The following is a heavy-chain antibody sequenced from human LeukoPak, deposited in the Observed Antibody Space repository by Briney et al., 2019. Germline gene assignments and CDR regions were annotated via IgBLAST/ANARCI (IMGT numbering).Heavy chain of an antibody. Sequence: PSETLSLTCTVSGGSISSYYWSWIRQPPGKGLEWIGNIYYSGSTNYNPSLKSRVTISVDTSKNQFSLKLSSVTAADTAVYYCAREGYGSGSYPPGDYWGQGTLVTVSS. D-gene: IGHD3-10*01. J-gene: IGHJ4*02. V-gene: IGHV4-59*12. CDR1: GGSISSYY. CDR3: AREGYGSGSYPPGDY. CDR2: IYYSGST.